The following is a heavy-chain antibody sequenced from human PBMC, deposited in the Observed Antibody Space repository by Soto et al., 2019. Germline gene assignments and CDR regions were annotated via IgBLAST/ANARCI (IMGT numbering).Heavy chain of an antibody. V-gene: IGHV3-30-3*01. D-gene: IGHD5-18*01. J-gene: IGHJ6*02. CDR3: ARADTAMVSTYYYYYYGMDV. CDR2: ISYDGSNK. Sequence: GGSLRLSCAASGFTFSSYAMHWVRQAPGKGLEWVAVISYDGSNKYYADSVKGRFTISRDNSKNTLYPQMNSLRAEDTAVYYCARADTAMVSTYYYYYYGMDVWGQGTTVTVSS. CDR1: GFTFSSYA.